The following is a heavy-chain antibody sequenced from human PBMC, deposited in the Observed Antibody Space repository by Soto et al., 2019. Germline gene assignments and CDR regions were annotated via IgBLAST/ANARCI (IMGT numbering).Heavy chain of an antibody. CDR1: GFTFSSYA. V-gene: IGHV3-64*01. Sequence: EVQLVETGGGLVQPGGSLRLSCAASGFTFSSYAMHWVRQAPGKGLEYVSAISSNGGSTYYANSVKGRFTISRDNSKNTLYLQMGSLRAEDMAVYYCARDAMVRGVIPEYRYYYYYMDVWGKGTTVTVSS. CDR2: ISSNGGST. J-gene: IGHJ6*03. CDR3: ARDAMVRGVIPEYRYYYYYMDV. D-gene: IGHD3-10*01.